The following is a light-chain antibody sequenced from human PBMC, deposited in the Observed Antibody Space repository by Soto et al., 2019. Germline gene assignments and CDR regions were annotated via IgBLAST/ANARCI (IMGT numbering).Light chain of an antibody. J-gene: IGKJ1*01. Sequence: EIVMTQSPATLSVSPGERATLSCRASQSVSSNLAWYQQKPDQAPRLLIYGPSTSATGIPARVSRSGSGTEFTRTISCLQSEDFAFYYWHQYNNWPRWTCGKGTEV. CDR1: QSVSSN. V-gene: IGKV3-15*01. CDR3: HQYNNWPRWT. CDR2: GPS.